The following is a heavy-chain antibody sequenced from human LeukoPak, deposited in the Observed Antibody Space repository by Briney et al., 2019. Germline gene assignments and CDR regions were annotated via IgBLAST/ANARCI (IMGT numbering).Heavy chain of an antibody. CDR3: ASSHPYGDYPFDY. Sequence: GASVKVSCKASGGTFSSYAISWVRQAPGQGLEWMGRIIPILGIANYAQKFQGRATITADKSTSTAYMELSSLRSEDTAVYYCASSHPYGDYPFDYWGQGTLVTVSS. CDR1: GGTFSSYA. V-gene: IGHV1-69*04. D-gene: IGHD4-17*01. J-gene: IGHJ4*02. CDR2: IIPILGIA.